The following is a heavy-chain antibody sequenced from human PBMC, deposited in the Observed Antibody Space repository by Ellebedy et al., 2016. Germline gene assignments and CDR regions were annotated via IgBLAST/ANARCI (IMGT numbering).Heavy chain of an antibody. D-gene: IGHD3-16*01. CDR2: FYYSENT. V-gene: IGHV4-39*07. J-gene: IGHJ6*02. CDR3: ARHDRMDV. Sequence: SETLSLTXSVSGYSISSPSYYWVWIRQPPGKGLEWIGSFYYSENTHYNPSLQSRVTISVDTSKNQCSLTLSSVTAADTAVYYCARHDRMDVWGQGTSVAVSS. CDR1: GYSISSPSYY.